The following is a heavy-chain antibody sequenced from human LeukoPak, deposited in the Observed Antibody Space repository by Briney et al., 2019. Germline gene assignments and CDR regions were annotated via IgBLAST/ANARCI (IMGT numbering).Heavy chain of an antibody. D-gene: IGHD3-16*01. CDR1: RFTFSNYG. J-gene: IGHJ4*02. CDR2: IRYEGSNK. CDR3: GRDRGGGYYDY. Sequence: GGALRLSCAASRFTFSNYGMHWVRQAPGKGLECVAVIRYEGSNKYYAESVKGQFTISIDNSKDTPYLQMKSRGGGETPVYYCGRDRGGGYYDYWGQGTLVTVSS. V-gene: IGHV3-33*08.